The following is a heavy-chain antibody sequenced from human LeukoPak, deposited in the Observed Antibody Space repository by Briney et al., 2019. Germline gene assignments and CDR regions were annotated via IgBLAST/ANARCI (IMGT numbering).Heavy chain of an antibody. V-gene: IGHV4-39*01. CDR3: AGYVLGYYYYMDV. J-gene: IGHJ6*03. CDR2: IYYSGST. D-gene: IGHD3-3*02. CDR1: GGSISSSSYY. Sequence: SETLSLTCTVSGGSISSSSYYWGWIRQPPGKGLEWIGSIYYSGSTHYNPSLKSRVTISVDTSKNQFSLKLSSVTAADTAVYYCAGYVLGYYYYMDVWGKGTTVTVSS.